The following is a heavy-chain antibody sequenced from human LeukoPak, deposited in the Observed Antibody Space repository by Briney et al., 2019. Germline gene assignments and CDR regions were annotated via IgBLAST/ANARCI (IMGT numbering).Heavy chain of an antibody. Sequence: GGSLRLSCAASGFTFSSYAMSWVRQAPGKGLEWVSAISGSGGSTYYADSVKGRFTISRDNSKNTLYLQMNSLRAEDTAVYYCAKREVLWFGELPIDYWGQGTLVTVSS. J-gene: IGHJ4*02. CDR3: AKREVLWFGELPIDY. V-gene: IGHV3-23*01. CDR1: GFTFSSYA. D-gene: IGHD3-10*01. CDR2: ISGSGGST.